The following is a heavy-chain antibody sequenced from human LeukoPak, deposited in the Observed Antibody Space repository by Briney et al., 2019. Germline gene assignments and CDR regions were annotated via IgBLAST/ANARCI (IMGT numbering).Heavy chain of an antibody. V-gene: IGHV4-34*01. CDR3: ARGLYYYDSSGYNGPFDY. CDR1: GGSFSGYY. J-gene: IGHJ4*02. CDR2: TNHSGST. Sequence: SETLSLTCAVYGGSFSGYYWSWIRQPPGKGLEWIGETNHSGSTNYNPSLKSRVTISVDTSKNQFSLKLSSVTAADTAVYYCARGLYYYDSSGYNGPFDYWGQGTLVTVSS. D-gene: IGHD3-22*01.